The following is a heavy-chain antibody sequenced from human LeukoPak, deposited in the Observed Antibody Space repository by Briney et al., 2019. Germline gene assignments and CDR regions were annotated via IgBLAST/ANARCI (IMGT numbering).Heavy chain of an antibody. D-gene: IGHD5-12*01. CDR1: GFTFSSYG. Sequence: GGSLRLSCAASGFTFSSYGMHWVRQAPGKGLEWVAVISYDGSNKYYADSVKGRFTISRDNSKNTLYLQMNSLRAEDTAVYYCAKDSNSGYLGNYWGQGTLVTVSS. V-gene: IGHV3-30*18. J-gene: IGHJ4*02. CDR3: AKDSNSGYLGNY. CDR2: ISYDGSNK.